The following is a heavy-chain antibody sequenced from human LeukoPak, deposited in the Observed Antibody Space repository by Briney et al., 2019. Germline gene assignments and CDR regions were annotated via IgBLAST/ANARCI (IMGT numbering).Heavy chain of an antibody. Sequence: GGSLRLSCAASGFTLSSYAMSWVRQAPGKGLEWVSAISDTGNTYHADSVKGRFTISRDSSKNTLFLQMNRLRPEDAAVYYCAKAPVTTCRGAFCYPFDYWGLGTLVTVPS. CDR3: AKAPVTTCRGAFCYPFDY. D-gene: IGHD2-15*01. CDR1: GFTLSSYA. CDR2: ISDTGNT. V-gene: IGHV3-23*01. J-gene: IGHJ4*02.